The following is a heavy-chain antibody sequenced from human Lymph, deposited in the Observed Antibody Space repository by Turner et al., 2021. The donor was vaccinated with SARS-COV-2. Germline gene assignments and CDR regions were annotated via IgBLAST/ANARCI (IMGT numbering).Heavy chain of an antibody. V-gene: IGHV5-51*01. Sequence: EMHLVQSGAEVKKPGESLNISCQGSGSSFPTYWIGWVRQMPGKGLEWIGISYPGDSDTRYSPSFQGQVTISADKSISTAYLQWSSLKASDTAMYYCARLPIARGYSGYDFYYFDYWGQGTLVTVSS. D-gene: IGHD5-12*01. J-gene: IGHJ4*02. CDR1: GSSFPTYW. CDR3: ARLPIARGYSGYDFYYFDY. CDR2: SYPGDSDT.